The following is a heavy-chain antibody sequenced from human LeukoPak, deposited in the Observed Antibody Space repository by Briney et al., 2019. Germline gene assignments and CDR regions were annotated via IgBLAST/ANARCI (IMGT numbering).Heavy chain of an antibody. J-gene: IGHJ4*02. Sequence: PGGSLRLSCAASGFTSSSYGMHWVRQAPGKGLEWVAVISYDGSNKYYADSVKGRFTISRDNAKNSLYLQMNSLRAEDTAVYYCAKDSYSKGDYWGQGVLVTVSS. D-gene: IGHD6-13*01. CDR1: GFTSSSYG. CDR3: AKDSYSKGDY. CDR2: ISYDGSNK. V-gene: IGHV3-30*18.